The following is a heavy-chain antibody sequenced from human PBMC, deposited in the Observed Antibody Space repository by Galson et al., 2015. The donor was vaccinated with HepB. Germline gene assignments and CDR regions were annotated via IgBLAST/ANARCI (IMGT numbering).Heavy chain of an antibody. J-gene: IGHJ6*03. V-gene: IGHV3-23*01. Sequence: SLRLSCAASGFTFSEYAMNWVRQAPGKGLEWVSTLSGSGGSRYYADSVKGRFTIPRDNSKNTLYLQMNSLRAEDTAVYYCAKFRDYDFWTGSYTGPAMYSYYMDVWGLGTTVIVSS. CDR1: GFTFSEYA. D-gene: IGHD3-3*01. CDR3: AKFRDYDFWTGSYTGPAMYSYYMDV. CDR2: LSGSGGSR.